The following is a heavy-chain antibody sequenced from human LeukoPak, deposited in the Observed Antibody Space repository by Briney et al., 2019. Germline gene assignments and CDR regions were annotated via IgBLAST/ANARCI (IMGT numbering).Heavy chain of an antibody. D-gene: IGHD4-11*01. CDR1: GFSVSNNY. Sequence: PGGSLRLSCAASGFSVSNNYMSWVRQAPGKGLEWVSVLYSGGSAYYADSVKGRFTISRDSSKNTLYLQMSSLRAEDTAMYFCARGGRDYSNYWFDPWGQGILVTVSS. V-gene: IGHV3-53*01. CDR2: LYSGGSA. CDR3: ARGGRDYSNYWFDP. J-gene: IGHJ5*02.